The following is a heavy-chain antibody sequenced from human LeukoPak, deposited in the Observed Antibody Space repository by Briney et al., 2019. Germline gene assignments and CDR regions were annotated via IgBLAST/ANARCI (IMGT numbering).Heavy chain of an antibody. D-gene: IGHD4-17*01. Sequence: GGSLGLSCAVSGFSFDTYWMTWVRQAPGKGLEWVANIKQDGTEKYYVDSVKGRFTISRDTAKNSLYLQMDSLRAEDTAVYYCTRHPYGVLDYWGQGTLVTVSS. CDR1: GFSFDTYW. CDR3: TRHPYGVLDY. CDR2: IKQDGTEK. V-gene: IGHV3-7*01. J-gene: IGHJ4*02.